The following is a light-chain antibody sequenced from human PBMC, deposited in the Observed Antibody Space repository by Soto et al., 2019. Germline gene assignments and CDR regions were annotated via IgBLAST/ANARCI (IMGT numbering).Light chain of an antibody. J-gene: IGKJ3*01. CDR1: QSVSSSY. Sequence: EIVLTQSPGTLSLSPGERATLSCRASQSVSSSYLAWYQQKSGQAPRLLIYGASSRATGIPDRFSGSGSGTAFTLTISRLEPEDFAVYYCQQYGSSPPFTFGPGTKVDIK. V-gene: IGKV3-20*01. CDR3: QQYGSSPPFT. CDR2: GAS.